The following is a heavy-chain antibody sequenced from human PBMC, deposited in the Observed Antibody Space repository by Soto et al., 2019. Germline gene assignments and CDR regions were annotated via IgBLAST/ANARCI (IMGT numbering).Heavy chain of an antibody. J-gene: IGHJ5*02. Sequence: QVQLHQWGAGQLRASETLSLTCGVSGGSFSGYYWSWIRQPPGKGLEWIGEVNDSGNSNYNPSLKRRVVISVDKPTNEFSLKMNTVTAADTGVYYCARVRRWLPEEMVDLWGQGALVTVSS. CDR2: VNDSGNS. CDR3: ARVRRWLPEEMVDL. D-gene: IGHD5-12*01. V-gene: IGHV4-34*01. CDR1: GGSFSGYY.